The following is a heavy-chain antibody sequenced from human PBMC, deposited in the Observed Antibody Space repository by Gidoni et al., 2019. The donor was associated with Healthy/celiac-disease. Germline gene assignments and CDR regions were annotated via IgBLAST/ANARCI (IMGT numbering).Heavy chain of an antibody. CDR2: ISWNSGSI. J-gene: IGHJ6*02. V-gene: IGHV3-9*01. Sequence: EVQLVESGGGLVQPGRSLRLSCAPSGFTFDDYAMHWVRQAPGKGLEWVSGISWNSGSIGYADSVKGRFTISRDNAKNSLYLQMNSLRAEDTALYYCAKDRRWELPLARGMDVWGQGTTVTVSS. CDR3: AKDRRWELPLARGMDV. CDR1: GFTFDDYA. D-gene: IGHD1-26*01.